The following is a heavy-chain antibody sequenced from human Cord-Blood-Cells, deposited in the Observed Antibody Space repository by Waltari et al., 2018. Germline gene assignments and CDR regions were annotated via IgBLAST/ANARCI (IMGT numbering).Heavy chain of an antibody. Sequence: QVQLQQWGAGLLKPSETLSLPCAVYGGSFRGYYWSWIRQPPGKGLEWIGEINHSGSTNYNPSLKSRVTISVDTSKNQFSLKLSSVTAADTAVYYCARGPSRGYFDLWGRGTLVTVSS. J-gene: IGHJ2*01. V-gene: IGHV4-34*01. CDR3: ARGPSRGYFDL. CDR1: GGSFRGYY. CDR2: INHSGST.